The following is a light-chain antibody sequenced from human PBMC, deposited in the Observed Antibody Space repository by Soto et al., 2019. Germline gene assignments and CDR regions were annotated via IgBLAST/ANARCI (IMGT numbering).Light chain of an antibody. J-gene: IGKJ2*01. V-gene: IGKV3-20*01. Sequence: EIVLTQSPVTLSLSPGERATLSCRASRSFASSYLGWYQQKPGQAPRLLIYAASTRATGVPDRFSGSGSATDFTLTISRLEPEDSAVYYCHQYYASPPYTFGQGTKLEIK. CDR3: HQYYASPPYT. CDR2: AAS. CDR1: RSFASSY.